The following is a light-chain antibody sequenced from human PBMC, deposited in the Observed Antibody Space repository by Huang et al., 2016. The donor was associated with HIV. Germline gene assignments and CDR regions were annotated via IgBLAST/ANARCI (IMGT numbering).Light chain of an antibody. CDR3: QHYDDPYT. V-gene: IGKV1-33*01. Sequence: DIQMTQSPSSLSASVGDRVTITCQASQDISNYLSWYQNKTGRAPKPLIFDASSLETGVPSRFSGSGSGTYFTLTIASLQPEDVATYYCQHYDDPYTFGQGTKLEIK. J-gene: IGKJ2*01. CDR1: QDISNY. CDR2: DAS.